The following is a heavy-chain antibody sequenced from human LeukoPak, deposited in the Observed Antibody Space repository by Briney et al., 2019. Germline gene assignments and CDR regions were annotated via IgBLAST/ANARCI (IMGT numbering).Heavy chain of an antibody. CDR3: ARVPIFGVVIPNVYFDY. V-gene: IGHV1-18*01. Sequence: ASVKVSCKASGYTFTSYGISWVRQAPGQGLEWMGWISAYNGNTNYAQKLQGRVTMTTDTSTSTGYMELRSLRSDDTAVYYCARVPIFGVVIPNVYFDYWGQGTLVTVSS. D-gene: IGHD3-3*01. CDR1: GYTFTSYG. J-gene: IGHJ4*02. CDR2: ISAYNGNT.